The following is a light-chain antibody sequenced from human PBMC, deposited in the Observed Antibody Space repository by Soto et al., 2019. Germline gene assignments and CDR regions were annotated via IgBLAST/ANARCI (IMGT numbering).Light chain of an antibody. V-gene: IGKV3-15*01. Sequence: EIVMTQSPATLSVSPGERATLSCRASQSVSSNLAWYQQKPGQAPRLLIYGVSTRATGIPARFSGSGSGTEFTLTIRSLQSEDFAVYYCQQYNNWPHTFGQGTKLEIK. CDR1: QSVSSN. CDR3: QQYNNWPHT. J-gene: IGKJ2*01. CDR2: GVS.